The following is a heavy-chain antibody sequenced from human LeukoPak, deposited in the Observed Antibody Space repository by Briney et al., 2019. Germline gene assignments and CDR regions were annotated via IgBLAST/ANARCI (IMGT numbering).Heavy chain of an antibody. CDR2: INPNSGGT. CDR3: ARGPFRNVDTTMVASRFDP. CDR1: GYTFTGYY. V-gene: IGHV1-2*02. Sequence: ASVKVSCKTSGYTFTGYYIHWVRQGPGQGLEWMGWINPNSGGTNYAQKFQGRVTMTREMSISVVYMELSRLRSDDTAVYYCARGPFRNVDTTMVASRFDPWGQGTLVTVSS. D-gene: IGHD5-18*01. J-gene: IGHJ5*02.